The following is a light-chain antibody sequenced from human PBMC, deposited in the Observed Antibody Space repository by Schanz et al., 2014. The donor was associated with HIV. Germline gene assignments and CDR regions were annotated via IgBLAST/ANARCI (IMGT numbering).Light chain of an antibody. CDR3: QHYGDSRGT. Sequence: EIVLTQSPATLSLSPGERATLSCRASQSVSSYLAWYQQMPGRTPRLLIYGASTRATDLSAKFSGSGSETDFTLTISGLEPEDFAVYYCQHYGDSRGTFGGGTEVDIK. V-gene: IGKV3-20*01. CDR1: QSVSSY. J-gene: IGKJ4*01. CDR2: GAS.